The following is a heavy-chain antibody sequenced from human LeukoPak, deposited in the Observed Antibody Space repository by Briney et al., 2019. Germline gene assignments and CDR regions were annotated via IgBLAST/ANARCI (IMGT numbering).Heavy chain of an antibody. CDR3: ARYCSSTSCYRAQDAFDI. V-gene: IGHV4-34*01. D-gene: IGHD2-2*02. Sequence: SETLSLTCTVSGGSISSYYWSWIRQPPGKGLEWIGEINHSGSTNYNPSLKSRVTISVDTSKNQFSLKLSSVTAADTAVYYCARYCSSTSCYRAQDAFDIWGQGTMVTVSS. CDR1: GGSISSYY. J-gene: IGHJ3*02. CDR2: INHSGST.